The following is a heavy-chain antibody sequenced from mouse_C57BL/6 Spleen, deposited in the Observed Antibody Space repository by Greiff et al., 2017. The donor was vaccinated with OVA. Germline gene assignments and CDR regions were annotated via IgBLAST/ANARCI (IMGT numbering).Heavy chain of an antibody. V-gene: IGHV1-72*01. D-gene: IGHD3-1*01. Sequence: VQLQQSGAELVKPGASVKLSCKASGYTFTSYWMHWVKQRPGRGLEWIGRIDPNSGGTKYNEKFKGKATLTVDKPSSTAYMQLSSLTSENSAVYYGARIGPDRVYYAMDYWGQGTSVTVSS. CDR2: IDPNSGGT. CDR1: GYTFTSYW. J-gene: IGHJ4*01. CDR3: ARIGPDRVYYAMDY.